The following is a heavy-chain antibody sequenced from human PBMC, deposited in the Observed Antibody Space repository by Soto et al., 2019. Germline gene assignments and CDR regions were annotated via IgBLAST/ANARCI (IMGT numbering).Heavy chain of an antibody. CDR3: ARDPAPVGYRGLDV. V-gene: IGHV3-7*01. J-gene: IGHJ6*02. CDR1: GFTFSSSW. CDR2: IKEDGSEK. Sequence: GGSLRLSCAASGFTFSSSWMTWVRQAPGKGLACVANIKEDGSEKYYVDSVKGRFTISRDNTNESLYLQMNSLRAEDTAVYYCARDPAPVGYRGLDVWGQGTTVTVYS. D-gene: IGHD5-12*01.